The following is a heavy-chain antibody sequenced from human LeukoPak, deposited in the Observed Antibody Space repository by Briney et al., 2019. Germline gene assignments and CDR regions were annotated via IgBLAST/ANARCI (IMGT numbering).Heavy chain of an antibody. J-gene: IGHJ4*02. Sequence: GGSLRLSCAASGFTFSSYAMHWVRQAPGKGLEWVAVISYDGSNKYYADSVKGRFTISRDNSKNTLYLQTNSLRAEDTAVYYCASTPYYYDSSGYNYFDYWGQGTLVTVSS. CDR2: ISYDGSNK. CDR1: GFTFSSYA. CDR3: ASTPYYYDSSGYNYFDY. V-gene: IGHV3-30-3*01. D-gene: IGHD3-22*01.